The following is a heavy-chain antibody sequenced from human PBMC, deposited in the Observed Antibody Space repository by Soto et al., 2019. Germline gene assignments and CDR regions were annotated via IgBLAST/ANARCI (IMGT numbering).Heavy chain of an antibody. CDR1: GGSISSSTYY. CDR2: IYYSGST. Sequence: PSETLSLTCTVSGGSISSSTYYWGWIRQPPGKGLEWIGTIYYSGSTYYNPSLKSRVTISVDTSKNQFSLKLSSVTAADTAVYYCARRGEQRLVRGFGFDYWGQGT. V-gene: IGHV4-39*01. J-gene: IGHJ4*02. D-gene: IGHD6-13*01. CDR3: ARRGEQRLVRGFGFDY.